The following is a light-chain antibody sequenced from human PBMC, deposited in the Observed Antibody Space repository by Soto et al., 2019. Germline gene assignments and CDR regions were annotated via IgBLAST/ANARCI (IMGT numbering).Light chain of an antibody. J-gene: IGKJ3*01. V-gene: IGKV3-20*01. CDR2: GPS. CDR1: QSVSSSY. CDR3: HQYGSSPFT. Sequence: EIVLTQSPGTLSLSPGERATLSCRASQSVSSSYLAWYQQKPGQAPRLLIYGPSSRATGIPDRFSDSGSGTDFTLTISRLEPEDFAVYYCHQYGSSPFTFDPGTKVDIK.